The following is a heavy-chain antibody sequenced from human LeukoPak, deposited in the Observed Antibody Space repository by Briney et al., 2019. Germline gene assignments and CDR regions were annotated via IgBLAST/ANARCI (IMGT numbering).Heavy chain of an antibody. D-gene: IGHD6-13*01. V-gene: IGHV4-34*01. J-gene: IGHJ4*02. CDR2: INHSGST. CDR1: GGSFSGYY. Sequence: PSETLSLTCAVSGGSFSGYYWSWVRQPPGKGLEWIGEINHSGSTNYNPSLKSRVTISVDTSKNQFSLKLSSVTAADTAVYYCARGIGLAAAGTYFDYWGQGTLVTVSS. CDR3: ARGIGLAAAGTYFDY.